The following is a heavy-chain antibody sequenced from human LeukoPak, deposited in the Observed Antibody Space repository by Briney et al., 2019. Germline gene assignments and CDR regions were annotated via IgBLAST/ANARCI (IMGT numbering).Heavy chain of an antibody. Sequence: SEALSLTCTVSGGSITSYYWSWIRQPAGKGLEWIGRIYSSGSTNYNPSLKSRVTMSVDTSKNHFSLKLTSVTAADTAVYYCARSTVGGRWDQGGEGSRVTVLS. CDR2: IYSSGST. D-gene: IGHD6-19*01. CDR1: GGSITSYY. J-gene: IGHJ4*02. CDR3: ARSTVGGRWDQ. V-gene: IGHV4-4*07.